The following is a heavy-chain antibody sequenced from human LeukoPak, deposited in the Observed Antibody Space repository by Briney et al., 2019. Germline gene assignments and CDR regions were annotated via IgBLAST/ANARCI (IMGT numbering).Heavy chain of an antibody. CDR1: GFTFSTYA. CDR3: AREWDQGYYDSSGYWLSYGMDV. CDR2: ISYDGSNK. D-gene: IGHD3-22*01. Sequence: TGGSLRLSCAASGFTFSTYAMHWVRQAPGKGLEWVAVISYDGSNKYYADSVKGRFTISRDNSKNTLYLQMNSLRAEDTAVYYCAREWDQGYYDSSGYWLSYGMDVWGQGTTVTVSS. V-gene: IGHV3-30-3*01. J-gene: IGHJ6*02.